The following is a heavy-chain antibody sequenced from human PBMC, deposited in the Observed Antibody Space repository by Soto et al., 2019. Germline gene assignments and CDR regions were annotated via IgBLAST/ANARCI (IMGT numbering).Heavy chain of an antibody. D-gene: IGHD2-15*01. CDR2: ISAYNGDT. CDR3: ARSGLPDPVVVVGHTPFDP. J-gene: IGHJ5*02. V-gene: IGHV1-18*01. CDR1: GYTFTNYD. Sequence: ASVKVSFKASGYTFTNYDINWVRQAPGQGLERMGWISAYNGDTNYAQKLQGRVTMTTDTSTSTAYMELRSLRSDDTAVYYCARSGLPDPVVVVGHTPFDPWGQGTLVTVSS.